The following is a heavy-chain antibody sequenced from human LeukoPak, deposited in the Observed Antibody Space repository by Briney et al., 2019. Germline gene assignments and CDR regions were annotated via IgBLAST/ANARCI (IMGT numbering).Heavy chain of an antibody. J-gene: IGHJ6*02. CDR1: GRSFSGYY. V-gene: IGHV4-34*01. Sequence: SETLSLTCAVYGRSFSGYYWSWIRQPPGKGLEWIGEINHSGSTNYNPSPKSRVTISVDTSKNQFSLKLSSVTAADTAVYYCARDSPPAVAGWRDYYGMDVWGQGTTVTVSS. D-gene: IGHD6-19*01. CDR2: INHSGST. CDR3: ARDSPPAVAGWRDYYGMDV.